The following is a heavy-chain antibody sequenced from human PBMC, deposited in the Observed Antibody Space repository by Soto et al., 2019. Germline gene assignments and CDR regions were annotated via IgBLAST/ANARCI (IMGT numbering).Heavy chain of an antibody. V-gene: IGHV3-53*01. Sequence: GGSLRLSCAASGFTVSSNYMSWVRQAPGKGLEWVSVIYSGGSTYYADSVKDRFTISRDNSKNTLYLQMNSLRAEDTAVYYCARGRSGYDYYYYYMDVWGKGTTVTV. D-gene: IGHD5-12*01. CDR3: ARGRSGYDYYYYYMDV. CDR1: GFTVSSNY. J-gene: IGHJ6*03. CDR2: IYSGGST.